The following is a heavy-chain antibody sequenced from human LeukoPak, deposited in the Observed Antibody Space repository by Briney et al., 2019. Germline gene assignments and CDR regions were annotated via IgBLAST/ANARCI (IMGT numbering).Heavy chain of an antibody. J-gene: IGHJ4*02. CDR1: GFTFSSYA. D-gene: IGHD3-22*01. Sequence: GGSLRLSCAASGFTFSSYAMSWVRQAPGKGLEWVANIKQDGGQKYYVDSVKGRFTISRDNAKNSLHLQMNSLRAEDTAVYYCARDYASRYYDSSGYGYFDYWGQGTLVTVSS. V-gene: IGHV3-7*01. CDR2: IKQDGGQK. CDR3: ARDYASRYYDSSGYGYFDY.